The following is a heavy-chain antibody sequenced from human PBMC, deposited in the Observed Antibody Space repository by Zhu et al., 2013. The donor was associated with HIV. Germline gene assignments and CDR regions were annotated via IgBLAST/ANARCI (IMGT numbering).Heavy chain of an antibody. CDR2: IHHSGTT. CDR1: SYSISSGYY. J-gene: IGHJ4*02. V-gene: IGHV4-38-2*01. Sequence: QVQLQESGPGLVKPSETLSLTCAVSSYSISSGYYWGWIRQPPGKGLEWIGSIHHSGTTYYNPSLKSRVTISVDTSKNQFSLRLSSVTAADTAVYYCARVKVGTATGFEYWGQGTLVTVSS. CDR3: ARVKVGTATGFEY. D-gene: IGHD2-21*02.